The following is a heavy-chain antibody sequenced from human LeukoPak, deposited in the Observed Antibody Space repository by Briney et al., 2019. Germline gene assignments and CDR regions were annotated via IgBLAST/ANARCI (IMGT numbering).Heavy chain of an antibody. CDR1: GFTFSISA. CDR2: IAHHGNNK. CDR3: AKDGSWSCTD. J-gene: IGHJ4*02. D-gene: IGHD2-8*02. Sequence: PGGSLRLSCAASGFTFSISAMHWVRQGPGKGLEWVAYIAHHGNNKYYADSVKGRFTISRDNSKRTLYLQMNSLRVDDTAVYYCAKDGSWSCTDWGQGTLVTVSS. V-gene: IGHV3-30*02.